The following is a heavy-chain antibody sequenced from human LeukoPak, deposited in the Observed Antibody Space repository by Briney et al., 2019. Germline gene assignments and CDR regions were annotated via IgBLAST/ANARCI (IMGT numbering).Heavy chain of an antibody. V-gene: IGHV1-18*01. CDR2: ISAYNGNT. CDR3: ANVHCISTNCNHIWTYFDY. CDR1: GYTFTSYG. Sequence: ASVKVSCKASGYTFTSYGISWVRQAPGQGLEWMGWISAYNGNTNYAQKLQGRVTMTTDTSTSTAYMELRSLRSDDTAVYYCANVHCISTNCNHIWTYFDYWGQGTLVTVSS. J-gene: IGHJ4*02. D-gene: IGHD2-2*01.